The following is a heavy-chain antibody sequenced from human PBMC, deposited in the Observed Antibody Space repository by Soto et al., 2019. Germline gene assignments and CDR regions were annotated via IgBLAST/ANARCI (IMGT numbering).Heavy chain of an antibody. CDR2: ISSDGSNK. J-gene: IGHJ4*02. D-gene: IGHD3-10*01. Sequence: QVQLVESGGGVVQPGRSLRLSCAASGFSFSRYGMHWVRQAPGKGLEWVAEISSDGSNKNYADSVKGRFTISRDISKDTLYLQMNSLRAEDTAVYYCATGSNDHSAYGVIIWGKGTLVTVSS. CDR3: ATGSNDHSAYGVII. CDR1: GFSFSRYG. V-gene: IGHV3-30*03.